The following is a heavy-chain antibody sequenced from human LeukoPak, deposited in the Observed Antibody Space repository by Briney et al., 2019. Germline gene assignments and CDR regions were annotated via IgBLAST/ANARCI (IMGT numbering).Heavy chain of an antibody. J-gene: IGHJ6*03. D-gene: IGHD4-17*01. CDR2: IIPIFGTA. V-gene: IGHV1-69*06. CDR1: GYTLTELS. CDR3: ASYGDYVRLYYYYYYMDV. Sequence: ASVKVSCKVSGYTLTELSMHWVRQAPGKGLEWMGGIIPIFGTANYAQKFQGRVTITADKSTSTAYMELSSLRSEDTAVYYCASYGDYVRLYYYYYYMDVWGKGTTVTVSS.